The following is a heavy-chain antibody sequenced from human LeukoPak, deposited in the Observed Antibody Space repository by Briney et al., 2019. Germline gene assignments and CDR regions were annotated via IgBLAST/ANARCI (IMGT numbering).Heavy chain of an antibody. J-gene: IGHJ5*02. D-gene: IGHD1-26*01. V-gene: IGHV1-69*13. CDR2: IIPIFGTA. Sequence: SVRVSCKASGGTFSSYAISWVRQAPGQGLEWMGGIIPIFGTANYAQKFQGRVTITADESTSTAYMELSSLRSEDTAVYYCARDLKELLYNWFDPWGQGTLVTVSS. CDR3: ARDLKELLYNWFDP. CDR1: GGTFSSYA.